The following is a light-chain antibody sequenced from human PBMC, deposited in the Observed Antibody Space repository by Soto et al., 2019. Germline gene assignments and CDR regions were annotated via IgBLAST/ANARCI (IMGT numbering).Light chain of an antibody. CDR2: GAS. J-gene: IGKJ1*01. CDR1: QSVSSSY. V-gene: IGKV3-20*01. Sequence: EIVLTQSPGTLSLSPGERATLSCRASQSVSSSYLGWYQQKPGQAPRLLIYGASSRATGIPDRFSGSGSGTDFTLTISRLDREDFAVYYCQQYGSSPWTFGQGNKVEIK. CDR3: QQYGSSPWT.